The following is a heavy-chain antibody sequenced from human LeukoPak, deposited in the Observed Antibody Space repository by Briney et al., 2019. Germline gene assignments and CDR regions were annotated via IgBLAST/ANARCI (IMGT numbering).Heavy chain of an antibody. D-gene: IGHD2-2*01. V-gene: IGHV4-34*01. CDR3: ASQIRDCSSTSCYSPY. J-gene: IGHJ4*02. CDR1: GGSFSGYY. Sequence: SETLSLTCAVYGGSFSGYYWSWIRQPPVKGLEWIGEINHSGSTNYNPSLKSRVTISVDTSKNQFSLKLSSVTAADTAVYYCASQIRDCSSTSCYSPYWGQGTLVTVSS. CDR2: INHSGST.